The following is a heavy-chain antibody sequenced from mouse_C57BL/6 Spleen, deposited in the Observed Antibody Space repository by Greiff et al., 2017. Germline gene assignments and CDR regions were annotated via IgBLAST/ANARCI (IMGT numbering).Heavy chain of an antibody. J-gene: IGHJ3*01. CDR1: EYEFPSHD. CDR3: ARGDYGSPWFAY. D-gene: IGHD1-1*01. Sequence: EVKVVESGGGLVQPGESLKLSCESNEYEFPSHDMSWVRKTPEKRLELVAAINSDGGSTYYPDTMERRFIISRDNTKKTLYLQMSSLRSEDTALYYCARGDYGSPWFAYWGQGTLVTVSA. CDR2: INSDGGST. V-gene: IGHV5-2*01.